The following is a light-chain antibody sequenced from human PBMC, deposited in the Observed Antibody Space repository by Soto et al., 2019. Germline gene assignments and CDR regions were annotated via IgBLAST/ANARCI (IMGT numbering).Light chain of an antibody. J-gene: IGKJ1*01. Sequence: EIVMTQSPATLSVSPGERATLSCRASQSVSNNLAWYQQKPGQAPRLLIYDASTRATGLPARFSDSRSGTEFTLTISSLKSEDFAVYYCQQYDKWPWTFGQGTKVEIK. CDR2: DAS. V-gene: IGKV3-15*01. CDR1: QSVSNN. CDR3: QQYDKWPWT.